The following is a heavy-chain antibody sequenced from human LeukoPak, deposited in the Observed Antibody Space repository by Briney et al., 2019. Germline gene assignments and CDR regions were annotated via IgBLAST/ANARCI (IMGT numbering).Heavy chain of an antibody. V-gene: IGHV3-21*01. CDR1: GFTVSSNY. CDR3: ARAGAYYDFWSGGFWFDP. D-gene: IGHD3-3*01. Sequence: PGGSLRLSCAASGFTVSSNYMSWVRQAPGKGLEWVSSISSSSSYIYYADSVKGRFTISRDNAKNSLYLQMNSLRAEDTAVYYCARAGAYYDFWSGGFWFDPWGQGTLVTVSS. CDR2: ISSSSSYI. J-gene: IGHJ5*02.